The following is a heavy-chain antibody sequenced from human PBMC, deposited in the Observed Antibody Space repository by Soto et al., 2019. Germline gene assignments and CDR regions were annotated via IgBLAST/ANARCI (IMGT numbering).Heavy chain of an antibody. D-gene: IGHD3-22*01. CDR2: ISPKSGSI. V-gene: IGHV1-18*01. CDR1: GYTFTRNG. J-gene: IGHJ6*02. CDR3: VKDRDSNSWPSRDV. Sequence: QVHLVQSGAEVKKPEASVNVSCKTSGYTFTRNGISWVREAPGQGLEWMGWISPKSGSIKYAQKFQGRVIMTTDTSTSTAYMELRSLRSDDTAVYYCVKDRDSNSWPSRDVWGPGTTVTVSS.